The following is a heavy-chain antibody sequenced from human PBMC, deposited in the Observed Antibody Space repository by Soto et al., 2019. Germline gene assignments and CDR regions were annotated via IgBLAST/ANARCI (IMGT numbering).Heavy chain of an antibody. V-gene: IGHV4-39*01. CDR1: GGSISSSSYY. Sequence: SETLSLTCPVSGGSISSSSYYWGWIRQPPGKGLEWIGSIYYSGSTYYNPSLKSRVTISVDTSKNQFSLKLSSVTAADTAVYYCARLVGQQLVLGGGMDVWGQGTTVTVSS. J-gene: IGHJ6*02. CDR2: IYYSGST. D-gene: IGHD6-13*01. CDR3: ARLVGQQLVLGGGMDV.